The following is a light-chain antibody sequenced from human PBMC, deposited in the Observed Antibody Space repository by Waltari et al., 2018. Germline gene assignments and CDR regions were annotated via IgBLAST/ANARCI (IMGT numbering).Light chain of an antibody. CDR2: ELN. Sequence: EILMTQTPLSLSVTPGQLASISCKSSQSLLHTGGNIYLYWDLQKPGQPPLLLIYELNKRFSGVADRFSGSGSGTDFTLKISRVEAEDVGFYYCMQSKQFPLTFGGGTKVEIK. CDR3: MQSKQFPLT. V-gene: IGKV2D-29*01. CDR1: QSLLHTGGNIY. J-gene: IGKJ4*01.